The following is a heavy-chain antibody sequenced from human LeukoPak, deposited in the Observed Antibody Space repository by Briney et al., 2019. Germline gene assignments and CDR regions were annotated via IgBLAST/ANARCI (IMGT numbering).Heavy chain of an antibody. Sequence: ASVKVSCKASGYTFTSYYMHWVRQAPGQGLEWMGIINPSGGSTSYAQKFQGRVTMTRDTSTSTVYMELSSLRPEDTAVYYCARDKLARGYSYGYEDYWGQGTLVTVSS. CDR3: ARDKLARGYSYGYEDY. D-gene: IGHD5-18*01. J-gene: IGHJ4*02. V-gene: IGHV1-46*01. CDR2: INPSGGST. CDR1: GYTFTSYY.